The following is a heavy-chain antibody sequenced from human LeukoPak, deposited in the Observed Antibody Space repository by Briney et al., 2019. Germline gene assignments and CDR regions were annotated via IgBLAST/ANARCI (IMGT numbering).Heavy chain of an antibody. J-gene: IGHJ6*03. Sequence: PSETLSLTCAVYGGSFSGYYWSWIRQPPGKGLEWIGEINHSGSTNYNPSLKSRVTISVDTSKNQFSLKLSSVTAADTAVYYCARQQRWELPLITYYYYYMDVWGKGTTVTVSS. D-gene: IGHD1-26*01. CDR2: INHSGST. CDR3: ARQQRWELPLITYYYYYMDV. V-gene: IGHV4-34*01. CDR1: GGSFSGYY.